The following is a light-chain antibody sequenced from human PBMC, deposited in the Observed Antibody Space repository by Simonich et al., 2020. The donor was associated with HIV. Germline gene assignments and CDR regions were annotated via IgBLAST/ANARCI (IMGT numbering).Light chain of an antibody. J-gene: IGLJ2*01. CDR1: SSDVGGYNS. Sequence: QSALTQPASVSGSPGQSITISCTGTSSDVGGYNSVSWYQQHPGKAPKLRIYDVSNRPSGVSSRFSGSKSGNTASLTISGLQAEDEADYHCSSYTSSSTVVFGGGTKVTVL. CDR2: DVS. CDR3: SSYTSSSTVV. V-gene: IGLV2-14*03.